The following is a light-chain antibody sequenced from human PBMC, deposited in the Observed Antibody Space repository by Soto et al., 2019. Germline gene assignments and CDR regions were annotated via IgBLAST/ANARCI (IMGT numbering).Light chain of an antibody. Sequence: AIQMTQSPSSLSASVGDRVTITCRASQGIRHYLGWYQQKPGKAPMLLNYAASSLQSGVPSRFSGRGSGTDFTLTIRCLQPEDFATYFCLQDYNYPLTFGGGTNVEIK. CDR1: QGIRHY. CDR2: AAS. J-gene: IGKJ4*01. CDR3: LQDYNYPLT. V-gene: IGKV1-6*01.